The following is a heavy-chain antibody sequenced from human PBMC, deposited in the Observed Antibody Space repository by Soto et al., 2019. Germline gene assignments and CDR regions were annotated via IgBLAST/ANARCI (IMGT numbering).Heavy chain of an antibody. Sequence: QVQLQQWGAGLLKPSETLSLTCAVYGGSFSGYQWTWIRQTPGKGLEWIGEINDTGNINYNPSLKNAGTNFQETAKKQISPKLTSGAAAGTAVYYLAGGLILWFGELSRRGGYYYYMDVWGKGTTVTVSS. CDR3: AGGLILWFGELSRRGGYYYYMDV. CDR2: INDTGNI. J-gene: IGHJ6*03. V-gene: IGHV4-34*01. CDR1: GGSFSGYQ. D-gene: IGHD3-10*01.